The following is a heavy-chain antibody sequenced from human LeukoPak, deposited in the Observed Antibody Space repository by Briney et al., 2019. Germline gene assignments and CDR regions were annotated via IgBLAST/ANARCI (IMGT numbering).Heavy chain of an antibody. V-gene: IGHV1-18*01. CDR2: ISAYNGNT. D-gene: IGHD1-26*01. J-gene: IGHJ4*02. CDR3: ARGVGAIGVNY. Sequence: ASVKVSCKASGYTFTSYGISWVRQAPGQGLEWMGWISAYNGNTNYAQKFQGRVTITADESTSTAYMELSSLRSEDTAVYYCARGVGAIGVNYWGQGTLVTVSS. CDR1: GYTFTSYG.